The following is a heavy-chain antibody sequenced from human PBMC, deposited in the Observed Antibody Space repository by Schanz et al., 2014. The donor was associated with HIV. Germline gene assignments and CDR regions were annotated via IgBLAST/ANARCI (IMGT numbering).Heavy chain of an antibody. Sequence: QVQLVESGGGVVQPGRSLRLSCAASGFSFSDYYMMWIRQAPGQGLECLSYISGRGAVTYYIDSVRGRFNISRDNAKNSLYLHMNGLRAEDTAVYYCVRSLYDYVRGAYRPNSFGMNVWGQGTPVTVSS. CDR1: GFSFSDYY. D-gene: IGHD3-16*02. J-gene: IGHJ6*02. V-gene: IGHV3-11*01. CDR2: ISGRGAVT. CDR3: VRSLYDYVRGAYRPNSFGMNV.